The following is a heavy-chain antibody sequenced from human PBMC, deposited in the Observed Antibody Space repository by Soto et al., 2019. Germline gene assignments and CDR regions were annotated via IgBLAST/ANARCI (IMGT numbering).Heavy chain of an antibody. D-gene: IGHD5-12*01. CDR1: GYSISSGYY. J-gene: IGHJ5*02. V-gene: IGHV4-38-2*01. CDR2: IYHSGST. Sequence: PSETLSLTCAVSGYSISSGYYWGWIRQPPGKGLEWIGSIYHSGSTYYNPSLKSRVTISVDTSKNQFSLKLSSVTAADTAVYYCAREKDIVATIWWVDPWGQGTLVTFSS. CDR3: AREKDIVATIWWVDP.